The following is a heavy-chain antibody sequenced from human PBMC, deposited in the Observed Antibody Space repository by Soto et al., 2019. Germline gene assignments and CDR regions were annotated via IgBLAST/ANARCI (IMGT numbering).Heavy chain of an antibody. CDR2: IIPIFGTA. CDR1: GGTFSNYA. J-gene: IGHJ4*02. CDR3: AGSAYYYDSSGYGNFDY. V-gene: IGHV1-69*01. Sequence: QVQLVQSGAEVKKPGSSVKVSCKASGGTFSNYAISWVRQAPGQGLEWMGGIIPIFGTANYAQKFQGRVTITADESTSTAYMELSSLRSEDTAVYYCAGSAYYYDSSGYGNFDYWGQGTLVTVSS. D-gene: IGHD3-22*01.